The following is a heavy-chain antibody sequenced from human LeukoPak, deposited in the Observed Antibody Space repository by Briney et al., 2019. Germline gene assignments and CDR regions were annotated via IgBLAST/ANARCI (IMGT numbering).Heavy chain of an antibody. J-gene: IGHJ3*02. CDR1: GFTLSNYG. CDR3: AKVKSSGWYDNDDAFDI. D-gene: IGHD6-19*01. Sequence: GGSLRLSCAASGFTLSNYGVHWVRQAPGKGLEWVAFIRYDGSNKYYADSVKGRFTISRDNSKNTLYLQMNSLRAEDTAVYYCAKVKSSGWYDNDDAFDIWGQGTMVTVSS. V-gene: IGHV3-30*02. CDR2: IRYDGSNK.